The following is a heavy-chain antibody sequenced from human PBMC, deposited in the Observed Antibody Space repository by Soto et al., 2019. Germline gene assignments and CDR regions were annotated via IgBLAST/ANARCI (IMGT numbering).Heavy chain of an antibody. CDR3: ARQFDYSEYYFDY. J-gene: IGHJ4*02. CDR1: GGSISSSSYY. CDR2: IYYSGST. D-gene: IGHD5-12*01. Sequence: QLQLQESGPGLVKPSETLSLTCTVSGGSISSSSYYWGWIRQPPGKGLEWIGSIYYSGSTYYNPSLKSRVTISVDTSKNQFSLKLSSVTAADTAVYYCARQFDYSEYYFDYWGQGTLVTVSS. V-gene: IGHV4-39*01.